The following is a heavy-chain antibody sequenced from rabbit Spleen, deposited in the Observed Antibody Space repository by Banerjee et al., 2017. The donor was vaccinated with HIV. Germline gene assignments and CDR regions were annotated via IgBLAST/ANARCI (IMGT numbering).Heavy chain of an antibody. CDR1: GFDFSNYG. D-gene: IGHD6-1*01. CDR2: IEPIFGST. J-gene: IGHJ4*01. CDR3: ARYVNSDDYYNL. Sequence: QSLEESGGGLVQPGGSLKLSCEASGFDFSNYGVSWVRQAPGKGLEWIGYIEPIFGSTYYASWVNGRFTISSHNAQNTLYLQLNSLTAADTATYFCARYVNSDDYYNLWGPGTLVTVS. V-gene: IGHV1S7*01.